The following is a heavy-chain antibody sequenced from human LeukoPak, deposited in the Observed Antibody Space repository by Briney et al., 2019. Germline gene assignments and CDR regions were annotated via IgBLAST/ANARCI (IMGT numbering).Heavy chain of an antibody. J-gene: IGHJ3*02. Sequence: PGGSLRLSCAASGFTFSSYGMSWVRQAPGKGLEWVSAISGSGGSTYYADSVKGRFTISRDNSKNTLYLQMNSLRAEDTAVYYCAKCSSGSNPCRHAFDIWGQGTMVTVSS. CDR2: ISGSGGST. CDR1: GFTFSSYG. CDR3: AKCSSGSNPCRHAFDI. D-gene: IGHD3-22*01. V-gene: IGHV3-23*01.